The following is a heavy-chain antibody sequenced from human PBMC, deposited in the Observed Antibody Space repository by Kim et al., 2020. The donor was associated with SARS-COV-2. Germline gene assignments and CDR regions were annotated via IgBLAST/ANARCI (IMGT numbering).Heavy chain of an antibody. V-gene: IGHV3-53*01. CDR2: IYSGGST. CDR1: GFTVSSNY. J-gene: IGHJ4*02. Sequence: GGSLRLSCAASGFTVSSNYMSWVRQAPGKGLEWVSVIYSGGSTYYADSVKGRFTISRDNSKNTLYLQMNSLRAEDTAVYYCARGYYYDSSGYAPNDYWGQGTLVTVSS. CDR3: ARGYYYDSSGYAPNDY. D-gene: IGHD3-22*01.